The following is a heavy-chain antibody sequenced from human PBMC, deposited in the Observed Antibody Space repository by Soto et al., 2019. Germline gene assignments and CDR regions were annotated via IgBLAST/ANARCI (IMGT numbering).Heavy chain of an antibody. V-gene: IGHV4-39*01. D-gene: IGHD3-3*01. CDR1: GGSISSSSYY. CDR3: SLRFLEWLPPPTRYNYYGMDV. Sequence: QLQLQESGPGLVKPSETLSLTCTVSGGSISSSSYYWGWIRQPPGKGLEWTGSIYYSGSTYYNPSLKSRVTISVDTSKNQFSLKLSSVTAADTAVYYCSLRFLEWLPPPTRYNYYGMDVWGQGTTVTVSS. J-gene: IGHJ6*02. CDR2: IYYSGST.